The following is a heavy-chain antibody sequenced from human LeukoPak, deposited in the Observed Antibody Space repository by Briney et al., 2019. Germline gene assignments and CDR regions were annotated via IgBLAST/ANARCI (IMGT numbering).Heavy chain of an antibody. D-gene: IGHD3-3*01. CDR3: ARGTANFWSGYSSHFDY. CDR1: GYTFTSYY. V-gene: IGHV1-46*01. J-gene: IGHJ4*02. Sequence: ASVTVSYMASGYTFTSYYMQWVRQAPGQGLEWMGIINPSGGSTSYAQKFQGRVTMTRDTSTSTVYMEVSSLRSEDTAVYYCARGTANFWSGYSSHFDYWGQGTLVTVSS. CDR2: INPSGGST.